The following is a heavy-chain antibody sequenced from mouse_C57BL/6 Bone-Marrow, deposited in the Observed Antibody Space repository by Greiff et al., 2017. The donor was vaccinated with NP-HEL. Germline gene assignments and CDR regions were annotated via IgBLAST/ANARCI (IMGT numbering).Heavy chain of an antibody. CDR2: ISDGGSYT. CDR3: AKLGRHYAKDY. J-gene: IGHJ4*01. Sequence: EVKLMESGGGLVKPGGSLKLSCAASGFTFSSYAMSWVRQTPEKRLEWVATISDGGSYTYYPDNVKGRFTISRDNAKNNLYLQMSHLKSEDTAMYYCAKLGRHYAKDYWGQGTSVTVSS. V-gene: IGHV5-4*03. D-gene: IGHD4-1*01. CDR1: GFTFSSYA.